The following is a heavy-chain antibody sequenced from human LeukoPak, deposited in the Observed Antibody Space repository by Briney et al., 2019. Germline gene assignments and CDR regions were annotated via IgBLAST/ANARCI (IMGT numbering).Heavy chain of an antibody. CDR1: GGSISSYY. V-gene: IGHV4-4*07. Sequence: PSETLSLTCTVSGGSISSYYWSWIRQPAGKGLEWIGRIYTSRSTNYNPSLKSRVTMSVDTSKNQFSLKLSSVTAADTAVYYCARDYYDSSGYYWWYFDYWGQGTLVTVSS. D-gene: IGHD3-22*01. CDR2: IYTSRST. J-gene: IGHJ4*02. CDR3: ARDYYDSSGYYWWYFDY.